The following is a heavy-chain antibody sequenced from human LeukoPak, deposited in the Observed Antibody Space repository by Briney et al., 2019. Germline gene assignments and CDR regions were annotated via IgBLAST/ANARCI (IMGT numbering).Heavy chain of an antibody. J-gene: IGHJ4*02. D-gene: IGHD5-12*01. Sequence: GGSLRLSCAASGFTFSSYAMTWVRQAPGKGLEWVPSISISGDNTYYADSLKGRFVISRDNFKSTVFLQINSLRAEDTAVYYCAKESGYDFGGGQGTLVTVSS. CDR3: AKESGYDFG. CDR2: ISISGDNT. CDR1: GFTFSSYA. V-gene: IGHV3-23*01.